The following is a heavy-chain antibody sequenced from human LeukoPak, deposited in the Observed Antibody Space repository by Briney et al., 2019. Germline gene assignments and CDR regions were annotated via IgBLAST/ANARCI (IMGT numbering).Heavy chain of an antibody. D-gene: IGHD2-8*02. CDR3: AGGSGASWFDP. V-gene: IGHV4-59*01. CDR2: IYNSGRS. Sequence: PSEALSLTCSVSGSSISSGYWSWIRQPPGKGQEWIAYIYNSGRSNYNPSLKSRVTISLDTSKNQFSLKLSSVTAADTAVYYCAGGSGASWFDPWGQGTLVTVSS. J-gene: IGHJ5*02. CDR1: GSSISSGY.